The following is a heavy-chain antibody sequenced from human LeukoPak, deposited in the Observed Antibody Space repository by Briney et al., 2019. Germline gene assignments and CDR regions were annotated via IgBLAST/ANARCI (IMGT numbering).Heavy chain of an antibody. D-gene: IGHD3-10*01. CDR3: ARGFGAGNYYYGWFDP. J-gene: IGHJ5*02. Sequence: SETLSLTCTVSGGSINNYYWIWIRQPPGKGLEWIGYIYYSGSTNYNPSLKSRVSISRDMSKNQLSLMLSSVTAADTAVYYCARGFGAGNYYYGWFDPWGQGTLVSVSS. V-gene: IGHV4-59*08. CDR2: IYYSGST. CDR1: GGSINNYY.